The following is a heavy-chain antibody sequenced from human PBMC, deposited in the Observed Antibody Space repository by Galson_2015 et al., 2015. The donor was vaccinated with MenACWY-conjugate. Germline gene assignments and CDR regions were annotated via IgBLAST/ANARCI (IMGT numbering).Heavy chain of an antibody. D-gene: IGHD6-19*01. V-gene: IGHV3-30*02. CDR3: ASLGYSSGWQNDY. CDR1: GFTFSNYG. J-gene: IGHJ4*02. CDR2: IRADGNNK. Sequence: SLRLSCAASGFTFSNYGMHWVRQAPGKGLEWVAFIRADGNNKYYSDSLKGRFTISRDNSKNTLYLQMNSLTTEDTAVYYCASLGYSSGWQNDYWGQGTLVTVSS.